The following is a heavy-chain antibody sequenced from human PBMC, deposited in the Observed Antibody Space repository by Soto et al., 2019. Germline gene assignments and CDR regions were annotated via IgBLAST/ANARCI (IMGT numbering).Heavy chain of an antibody. CDR1: GFIFNEYG. V-gene: IGHV3-33*01. Sequence: PGGSLRLSCAASGFIFNEYGMHWVRQAPGKGLEWVAVIWYDGGNKYYADSVKGRFTFSRDNSKNTMPLQMNSLRVEDTAMYYCARWGCSGSNCNLNQRSFHLWGQGPLVTVSS. D-gene: IGHD2-15*01. CDR3: ARWGCSGSNCNLNQRSFHL. CDR2: IWYDGGNK. J-gene: IGHJ4*02.